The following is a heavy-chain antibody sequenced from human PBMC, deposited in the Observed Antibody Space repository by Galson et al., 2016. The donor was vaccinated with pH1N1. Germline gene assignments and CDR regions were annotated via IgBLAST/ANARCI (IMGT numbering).Heavy chain of an antibody. J-gene: IGHJ2*01. Sequence: SVKVSCKASGDIFINYPISWVRQAPGQGLEWMGRIMPIFDKPTYAQKFQGRVTITTDKSTSTTYMVLSSLRSEDTAVYYCARGGGTYYQTYWYFNLWGRGTLVTVSS. CDR3: ARGGGTYYQTYWYFNL. V-gene: IGHV1-69*04. D-gene: IGHD3-22*01. CDR2: IMPIFDKP. CDR1: GDIFINYP.